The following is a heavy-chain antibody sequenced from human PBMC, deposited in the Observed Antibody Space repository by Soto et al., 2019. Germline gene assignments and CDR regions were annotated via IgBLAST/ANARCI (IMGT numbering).Heavy chain of an antibody. J-gene: IGHJ4*02. V-gene: IGHV1-18*01. CDR1: GYIFTSYG. CDR2: ISNSKGQT. Sequence: ASVKVSCKASGYIFTSYGLTWVRQAPGQGLEWMGWISNSKGQTKYGQNFRGRVTMTTDTSTNTAYLELRSLRSDDTAVYYCARGHVFLDYWGQGTLVTVSS. CDR3: ARGHVFLDY.